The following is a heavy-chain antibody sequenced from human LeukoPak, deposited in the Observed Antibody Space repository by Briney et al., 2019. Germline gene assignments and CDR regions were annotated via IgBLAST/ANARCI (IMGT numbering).Heavy chain of an antibody. CDR1: RFTFCDPW. D-gene: IGHD3-3*01. V-gene: IGHV3-7*04. J-gene: IGHJ4*02. CDR2: IKEDGSEK. CDR3: ARGVALGD. Sequence: PGGSLRLSSAASRFTFCDPWRSWDRQAPGKGLEWVANIKEDGSEKYYVDSVKGRFTISRDNAKHSLYLQMNSLRGEDTAVYYCARGVALGDWGQGTLVTVSS.